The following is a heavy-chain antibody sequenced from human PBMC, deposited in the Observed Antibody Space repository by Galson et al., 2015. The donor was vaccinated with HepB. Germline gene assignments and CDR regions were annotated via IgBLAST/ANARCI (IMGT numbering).Heavy chain of an antibody. Sequence: TLSLTCTVSGGPISSGGYYWSWIRQHPGKGLEWIGYIYYSGSTYSNPSLKSRVTISVDTSKNQFSLKLSSVTAADTAVYYCARGITLFGVVSRYSWFDPWGQGTLVTVS. CDR1: GGPISSGGYY. CDR2: IYYSGST. CDR3: ARGITLFGVVSRYSWFDP. J-gene: IGHJ5*02. D-gene: IGHD3-3*01. V-gene: IGHV4-31*03.